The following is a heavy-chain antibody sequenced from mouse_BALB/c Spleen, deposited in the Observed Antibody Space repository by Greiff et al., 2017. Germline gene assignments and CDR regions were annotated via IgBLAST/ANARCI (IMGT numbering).Heavy chain of an antibody. CDR3: ARWGYSGSSPYYAMDY. CDR2: INPYNDGT. J-gene: IGHJ4*01. D-gene: IGHD1-1*01. Sequence: VQLQQSGPELVKPGASVKMSCKASGYTFTSYVMHWVKQKPGQGLEWIGYINPYNDGTKYNEKFKGKATLTSDKSSSTAYMELSSLTSEDSAVYYCARWGYSGSSPYYAMDYWGQGTSVTVSS. CDR1: GYTFTSYV. V-gene: IGHV1-14*01.